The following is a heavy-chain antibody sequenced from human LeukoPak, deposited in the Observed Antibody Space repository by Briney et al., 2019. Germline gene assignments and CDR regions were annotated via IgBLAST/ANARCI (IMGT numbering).Heavy chain of an antibody. D-gene: IGHD3-22*01. V-gene: IGHV3-53*01. CDR1: GFTVSSNY. CDR2: IYSGGNT. CDR3: AREYDSSTGTYDAFDI. Sequence: GGSLRLSCAASGFTVSSNYMNWVRQAPGKGLEWVSVIYSGGNTYYADSVKGRFTIFRDNSKNTLYLQMDSLRAEDTAVYYCAREYDSSTGTYDAFDIWGQGTMVTVSS. J-gene: IGHJ3*02.